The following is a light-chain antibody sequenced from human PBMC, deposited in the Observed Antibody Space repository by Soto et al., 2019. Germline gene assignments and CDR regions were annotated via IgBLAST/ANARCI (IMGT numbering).Light chain of an antibody. CDR1: TSNIGRSA. V-gene: IGLV1-44*01. J-gene: IGLJ3*02. CDR3: AAWDDSLNAVL. Sequence: QSVLTQPPSASGTPGQRVTISCSGSTSNIGRSAVNWYQQLPGTAPKLLIYSHIQRPSGVPDRFSASKSGTSASLAISGLQSEDEADYYCAAWDDSLNAVLFGGGTKVTVL. CDR2: SHI.